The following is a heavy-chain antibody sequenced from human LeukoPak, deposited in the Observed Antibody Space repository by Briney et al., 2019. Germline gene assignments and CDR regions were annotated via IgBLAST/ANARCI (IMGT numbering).Heavy chain of an antibody. CDR2: IGTAGDT. Sequence: GGSLRLSCAASGFTFSSYDMHWVRQATGKGLEWVSAIGTAGDTYYPGSVKGRFTISRENAKNSLYLQMNSLRAEDTAIYYCAKRALLGEIYPLHFDYWGQGTLVTVSS. J-gene: IGHJ4*02. CDR1: GFTFSSYD. D-gene: IGHD3-16*01. CDR3: AKRALLGEIYPLHFDY. V-gene: IGHV3-13*04.